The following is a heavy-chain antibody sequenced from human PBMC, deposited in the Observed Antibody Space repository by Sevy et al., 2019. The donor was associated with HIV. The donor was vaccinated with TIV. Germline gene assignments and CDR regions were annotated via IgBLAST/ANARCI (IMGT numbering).Heavy chain of an antibody. J-gene: IGHJ5*02. Sequence: SETLSLTCAVYGGSLSGYYWSWIRQPPGKGLEWIGEINHSGSTNYNPSLKSRVTITVDTSKNQFSLELSSVTAADTAVYYCARGKAAGRLLRYNWFDPWGQGTLVTVSS. CDR3: ARGKAAGRLLRYNWFDP. D-gene: IGHD6-13*01. CDR2: INHSGST. V-gene: IGHV4-34*01. CDR1: GGSLSGYY.